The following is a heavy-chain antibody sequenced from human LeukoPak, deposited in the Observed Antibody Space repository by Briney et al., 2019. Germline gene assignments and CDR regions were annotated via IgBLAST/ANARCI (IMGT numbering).Heavy chain of an antibody. D-gene: IGHD3-3*01. CDR3: AKAGVRDFWSGLYYFDY. CDR1: GFTFSTYS. CDR2: ISYDGINK. J-gene: IGHJ4*02. Sequence: PGGSLRLSCAASGFTFSTYSMHWVRQAPGKGLEWVAVISYDGINKYYADSVKGRFTISSDNSKSTLYLQMNSLRAEDTAVYYCAKAGVRDFWSGLYYFDYWGQGTLVTVSS. V-gene: IGHV3-30-3*01.